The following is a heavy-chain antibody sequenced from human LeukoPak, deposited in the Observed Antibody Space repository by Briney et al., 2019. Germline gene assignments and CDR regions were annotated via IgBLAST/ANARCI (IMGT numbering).Heavy chain of an antibody. CDR1: GYTFTDYG. CDR2: IGASNTNT. D-gene: IGHD1-1*01. CDR3: GRGTYSDY. Sequence: ASVKVSCKASGYTFTDYGISWVRQTPGQGLEWMGWIGASNTNTDYPQNLQGRVTVTSDTSTSTAYMGLRSLRSDDTAVYYCGRGTYSDYWGQGTLVTVSS. V-gene: IGHV1-18*01. J-gene: IGHJ4*02.